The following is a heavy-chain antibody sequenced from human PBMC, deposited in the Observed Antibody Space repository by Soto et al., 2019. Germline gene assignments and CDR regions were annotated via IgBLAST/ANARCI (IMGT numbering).Heavy chain of an antibody. J-gene: IGHJ6*02. V-gene: IGHV1-2*02. CDR1: GYTFTAYY. D-gene: IGHD3-10*02. Sequence: QVQLVQSGAEVKEPGDSVRVSCEASGYTFTAYYIHWVRQAPGQGLEWMGWINPKFGDTTYAQDFQGRVAMTRDRSISTVYMELSRLTSDDTAIYCCARNMAYYYGRGSGNGHGVWGQGTTVTVFS. CDR2: INPKFGDT. CDR3: ARNMAYYYGRGSGNGHGV.